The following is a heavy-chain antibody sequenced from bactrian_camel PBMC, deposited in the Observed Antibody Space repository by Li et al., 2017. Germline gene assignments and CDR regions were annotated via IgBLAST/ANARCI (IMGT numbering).Heavy chain of an antibody. CDR1: KFTTSNNC. D-gene: IGHD5*01. V-gene: IGHV3S53*01. J-gene: IGHJ4*01. Sequence: HVQLVESGGGSVQTGGSLRLTCEVPKFTTSNNCMGWFREVPGKEREAVALIDSEFPATYADFVKGRFTISRDNDGNTLFLQMNSLKIEDTAVYSCAAYGCRGVVKQTYWGQGTQVTVSS. CDR2: IDSEFPA. CDR3: AAYGCRGVVKQTY.